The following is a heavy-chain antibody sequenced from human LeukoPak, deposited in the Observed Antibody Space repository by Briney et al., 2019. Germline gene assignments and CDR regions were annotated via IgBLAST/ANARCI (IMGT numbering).Heavy chain of an antibody. V-gene: IGHV1-46*01. CDR3: ARDLYYYDSSGYYYDSGDY. J-gene: IGHJ4*02. D-gene: IGHD3-22*01. CDR2: INPSGGST. CDR1: GYTFTSYY. Sequence: ASVKVSCKACGYTFTSYYMHWVRQPPGQGLEWMGIINPSGGSTSYAQKFQGRVTMTRDTSTSTVYMELSSLRSEDTAVYYCARDLYYYDSSGYYYDSGDYWGQGTLVTVSS.